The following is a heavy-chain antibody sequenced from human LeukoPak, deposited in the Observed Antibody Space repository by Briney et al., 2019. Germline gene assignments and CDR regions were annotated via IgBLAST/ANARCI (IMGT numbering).Heavy chain of an antibody. CDR1: DGSISSYY. Sequence: SETLSLTCTVSDGSISSYYWSWIRQPPGKGLEWIGYIYYSGSTNYNPSLKSRVTISVDTSKNQFSLKLSSVTAADTAVYYCARGYGSGSFIDYWGQGTLVTVSS. V-gene: IGHV4-59*01. CDR2: IYYSGST. CDR3: ARGYGSGSFIDY. D-gene: IGHD3-10*01. J-gene: IGHJ4*02.